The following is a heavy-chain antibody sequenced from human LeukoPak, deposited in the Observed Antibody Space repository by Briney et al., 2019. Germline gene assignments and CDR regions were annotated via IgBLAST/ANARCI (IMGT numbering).Heavy chain of an antibody. CDR2: IYNGVNT. Sequence: SETLSLTCTVSGASVGSASYWTWIRQPPGKGVEWIAHIYNGVNTNYNPSLKSRVTISVDTSKNQFSLRLNSVTAADTAVYYCARSRAFNSGAFDPWGQGSLVTVSS. CDR3: ARSRAFNSGAFDP. D-gene: IGHD1-26*01. V-gene: IGHV4-61*01. J-gene: IGHJ5*02. CDR1: GASVGSASY.